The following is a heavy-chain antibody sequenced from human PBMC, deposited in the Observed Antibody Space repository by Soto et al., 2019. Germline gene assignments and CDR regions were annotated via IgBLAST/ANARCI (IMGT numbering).Heavy chain of an antibody. CDR3: ALRSMAAVPEY. D-gene: IGHD6-13*01. J-gene: IGHJ4*02. CDR2: LYYGRSA. CDR1: GDSISSYY. Sequence: QVQLQESGPGLVKPSETLSLTCAVSGDSISSYYCMWIRQPPGKGLESICYLYYGRSANYNPSLMGRDTLAVDTSTNQCSLTLSSMTAADTAGYYCALRSMAAVPEYWGQGTLVTVSS. V-gene: IGHV4-59*01.